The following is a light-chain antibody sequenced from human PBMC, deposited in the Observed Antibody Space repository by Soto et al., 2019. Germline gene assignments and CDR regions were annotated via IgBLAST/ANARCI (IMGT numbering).Light chain of an antibody. CDR3: QQYGSSPPLT. CDR1: QSVSSN. J-gene: IGKJ4*01. V-gene: IGKV3-20*01. CDR2: GAS. Sequence: EIVLTQSPGTLSLSPGEGATLSCRASQSVSSNLAWYQQKPGQAPRLLIYGASTRATGIPARFSGSGSGTDFTLTISRLEPEDFVVYYCQQYGSSPPLTFGGGTKVDIK.